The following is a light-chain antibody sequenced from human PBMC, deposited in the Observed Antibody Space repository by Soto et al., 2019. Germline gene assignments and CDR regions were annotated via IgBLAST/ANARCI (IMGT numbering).Light chain of an antibody. J-gene: IGKJ3*01. CDR1: QSVASSF. Sequence: EIVLTQSPGTLSLSPGERATLSCRASQSVASSFLAWYQQKPDQAPRLLIYGASSRATGIPDRFSGSGSGTDFTLTITRLEPEDFAVYYCQQFATSPFTFGPGTTVDVK. CDR3: QQFATSPFT. V-gene: IGKV3-20*01. CDR2: GAS.